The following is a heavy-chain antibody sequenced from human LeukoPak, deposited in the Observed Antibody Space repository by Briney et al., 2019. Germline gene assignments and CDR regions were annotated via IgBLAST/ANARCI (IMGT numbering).Heavy chain of an antibody. CDR2: IYYSGST. CDR1: GGSISSYY. V-gene: IGHV4-59*08. D-gene: IGHD2-8*02. J-gene: IGHJ4*02. Sequence: SETLSLTSTVSGGSISSYYWSWIRQPPGKGLEWIGYIYYSGSTNYNPSLKSRVTISVDTSKNQFSLKLSSVTAADTAVYYCASGGVVYYFDYWGQGTLVTVSS. CDR3: ASGGVVYYFDY.